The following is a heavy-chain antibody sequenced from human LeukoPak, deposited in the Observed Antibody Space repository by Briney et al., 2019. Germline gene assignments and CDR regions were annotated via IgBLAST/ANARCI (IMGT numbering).Heavy chain of an antibody. J-gene: IGHJ4*02. CDR1: GFTFSSYS. CDR3: ARPRYCTNDVCGYYFDY. CDR2: ISSSSSYI. Sequence: KPGGSLRLSCAASGFTFSSYSMNWVRQAPGKGLEWVSSISSSSSYIYYADSVKGRFTISRDNAKNSLYLQMNSLRAEDTAVYYCARPRYCTNDVCGYYFDYWGQGTLVTVSS. D-gene: IGHD2-8*01. V-gene: IGHV3-21*01.